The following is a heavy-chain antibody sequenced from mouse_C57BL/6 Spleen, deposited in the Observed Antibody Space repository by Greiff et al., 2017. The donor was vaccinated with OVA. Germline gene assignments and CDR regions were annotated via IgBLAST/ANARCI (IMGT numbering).Heavy chain of an antibody. J-gene: IGHJ4*01. V-gene: IGHV5-4*03. CDR3: ARGDYYGSSYVGYAMDY. D-gene: IGHD1-1*01. CDR1: GFTFSSYA. Sequence: EVKVVESGGGLVKPGGSLKLSCAASGFTFSSYAMSWVRQTPEKRLEWVATISDGGSYTYYPDNVKGRFTISRDNAKNNLYLQMSHLKSEDTAMYYCARGDYYGSSYVGYAMDYWGQGTSVTVSS. CDR2: ISDGGSYT.